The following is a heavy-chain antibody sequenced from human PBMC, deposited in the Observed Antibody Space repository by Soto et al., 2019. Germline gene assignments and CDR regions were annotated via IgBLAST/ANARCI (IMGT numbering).Heavy chain of an antibody. J-gene: IGHJ6*02. CDR2: INHRGSI. V-gene: IGHV4-34*01. D-gene: IGHD2-15*01. Sequence: QVQLQQWGAGLLKPSETLSLNCAVYGGSFSGYYWSWIRQPPGKGLEWIGEINHRGSINYNPSLKRRVTMSVDTSKNQFSLKLNSVTAADTAVFYCARVSRMRIPAASGRDYYYHGLDVWGQGTAVTISS. CDR1: GGSFSGYY. CDR3: ARVSRMRIPAASGRDYYYHGLDV.